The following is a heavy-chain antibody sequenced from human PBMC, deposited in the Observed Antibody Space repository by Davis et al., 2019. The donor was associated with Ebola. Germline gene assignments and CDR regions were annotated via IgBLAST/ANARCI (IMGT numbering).Heavy chain of an antibody. J-gene: IGHJ4*02. D-gene: IGHD3-22*01. Sequence: GGSLRLSCAASGFTFSGSAMHWVRQASGKGLEWVGRIRSKANSYATAYAASVKGRFTISRDDSKNTLYLQMNSLKTEDTAVYYCTTGGGYDYWGQGTLVTVSS. V-gene: IGHV3-73*01. CDR1: GFTFSGSA. CDR2: IRSKANSYAT. CDR3: TTGGGYDY.